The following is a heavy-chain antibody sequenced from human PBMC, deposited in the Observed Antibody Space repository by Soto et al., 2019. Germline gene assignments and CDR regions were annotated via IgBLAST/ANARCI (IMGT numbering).Heavy chain of an antibody. CDR3: ARLGNYVFDF. D-gene: IGHD4-4*01. CDR2: IYYTGST. J-gene: IGHJ4*02. Sequence: QQQLQESGPGLLKPSETLSLTCSVSGDSISYTTYWWGWLRQPPGKGLEWIGSIYYTGSTYYNPSLKSRVTISVDTSKDQFSLNLNSVTAADTAVYFCARLGNYVFDFWGQGTLVTVSS. V-gene: IGHV4-39*01. CDR1: GDSISYTTYW.